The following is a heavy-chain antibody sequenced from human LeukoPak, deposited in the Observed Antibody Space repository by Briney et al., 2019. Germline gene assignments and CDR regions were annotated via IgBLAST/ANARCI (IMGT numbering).Heavy chain of an antibody. CDR3: ARHYDSSGYRGAFDI. CDR2: IYYSGST. Sequence: PSETLSLTCTVSGGSISSYYWSWIRQPPGKGLEWIGYIYYSGSTNYNPSLKSRVTISVDTSKNQFSLKLSSVTAADTAVYYCARHYDSSGYRGAFDIWGQGTMVTVSS. V-gene: IGHV4-59*01. J-gene: IGHJ3*02. D-gene: IGHD3-22*01. CDR1: GGSISSYY.